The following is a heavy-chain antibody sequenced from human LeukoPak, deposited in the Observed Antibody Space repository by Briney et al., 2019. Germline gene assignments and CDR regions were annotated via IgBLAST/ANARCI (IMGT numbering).Heavy chain of an antibody. CDR3: ARDRAPYGDYVHYMDV. D-gene: IGHD4-17*01. CDR2: IKQDGSEK. J-gene: IGHJ6*03. V-gene: IGHV3-7*01. Sequence: GGSLRPSCAASGFTFSSYWMSWVRQAPGKGLEWVANIKQDGSEKYYVDSVKGRFTISRDNAKNSLYLQMNSLRAEDTAVYYCARDRAPYGDYVHYMDVWGKGTTVTVSS. CDR1: GFTFSSYW.